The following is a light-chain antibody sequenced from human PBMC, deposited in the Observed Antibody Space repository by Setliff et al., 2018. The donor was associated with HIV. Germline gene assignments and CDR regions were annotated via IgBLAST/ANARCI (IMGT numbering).Light chain of an antibody. V-gene: IGLV2-11*01. J-gene: IGLJ1*01. CDR3: CSYAGSYV. CDR2: DVN. CDR1: SSDVGGYNS. Sequence: QSVLTQPRSVSGSPGQSVTISCTGTSSDVGGYNSVSWYQQHPGKAPKLMIYDVNKRPSGVSDRFSGSKTGNTASLTISGLQAEDEADYYCCSYAGSYVFGTGTKVTVL.